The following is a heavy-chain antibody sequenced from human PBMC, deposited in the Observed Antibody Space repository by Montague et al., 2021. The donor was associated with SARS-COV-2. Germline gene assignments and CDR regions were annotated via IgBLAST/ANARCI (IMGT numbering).Heavy chain of an antibody. CDR1: GDSISSYY. J-gene: IGHJ5*02. V-gene: IGHV4-59*01. CDR2: IYYSGST. CDR3: ARGGDMNWFDP. Sequence: SETLSLTCTVSGDSISSYYWSWIRQPPGKGLEWIGYIYYSGSTNHNPSLKSRVTISVDTSKNQFSLKLSSVTAADTAVYYCARGGDMNWFDPWGQGTLVTVSS. D-gene: IGHD2-21*01.